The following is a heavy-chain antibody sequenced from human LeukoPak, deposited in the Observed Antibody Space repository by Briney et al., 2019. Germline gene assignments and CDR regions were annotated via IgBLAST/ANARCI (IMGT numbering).Heavy chain of an antibody. CDR2: INHSGST. CDR3: ARPPPMVRGTYYYYGMDV. CDR1: GGSFSGYY. D-gene: IGHD3-10*01. V-gene: IGHV4-34*01. J-gene: IGHJ6*02. Sequence: PSETLSLTCAVYGGSFSGYYWSWIRQPPGKGLEWIGEINHSGSTNYNPSLKSRVTISVDTSKNQFSLKLSSVTAADTAVYYCARPPPMVRGTYYYYGMDVWGQGTTVTVSS.